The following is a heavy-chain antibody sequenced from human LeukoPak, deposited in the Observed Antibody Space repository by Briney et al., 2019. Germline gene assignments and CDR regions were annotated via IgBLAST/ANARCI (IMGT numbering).Heavy chain of an antibody. Sequence: KFQGRVTITRDTSASTAYMELSSLRSEDTAVYYCARGGYCGGDCYTYWYFDLWGRGTLVTVSS. CDR3: ARGGYCGGDCYTYWYFDL. D-gene: IGHD2-21*01. V-gene: IGHV1-3*01. J-gene: IGHJ2*01.